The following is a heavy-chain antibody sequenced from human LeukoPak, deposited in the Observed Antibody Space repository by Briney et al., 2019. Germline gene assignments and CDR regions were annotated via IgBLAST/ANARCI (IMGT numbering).Heavy chain of an antibody. Sequence: SETLSLTCAVYGGSFSGYYWSWIRQPPGKGLEWIGEINHSGSTNYNPSLKSRVTISVDTSKNQFSLKLSSVTAADTAVYYCARGRIMITFGGVIASNYFDYWGQGTLVTVSS. CDR3: ARGRIMITFGGVIASNYFDY. CDR1: GGSFSGYY. CDR2: INHSGST. J-gene: IGHJ4*02. D-gene: IGHD3-16*02. V-gene: IGHV4-34*01.